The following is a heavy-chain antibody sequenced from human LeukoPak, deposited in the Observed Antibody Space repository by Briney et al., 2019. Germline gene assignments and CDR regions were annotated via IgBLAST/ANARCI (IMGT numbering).Heavy chain of an antibody. V-gene: IGHV1-46*01. D-gene: IGHD1-26*01. CDR1: GYTFTSYY. CDR2: INPSSGST. J-gene: IGHJ4*02. Sequence: GASVKVSCKASGYTFTSYYMHWVRQAPGQGLEWMGIINPSSGSTSYAQKFQGRLTRTRDMSTSTVYMELSSRRSDDTAVYYCARESGSYYNYFDYWGGRTVVSVSS. CDR3: ARESGSYYNYFDY.